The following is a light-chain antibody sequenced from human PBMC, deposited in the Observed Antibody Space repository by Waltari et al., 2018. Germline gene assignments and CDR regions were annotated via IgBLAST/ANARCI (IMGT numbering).Light chain of an antibody. Sequence: EIVLTQSPGTLSLSPGERATLSCKASQSVSSRYVIWYQQKPGQAPRLLIHSASSRATGIPDRFSGSGSGTDFTLTISRLEPEDFGVYYCQQNRDTPRTFGQGTKVEIK. CDR2: SAS. V-gene: IGKV3-20*01. CDR3: QQNRDTPRT. CDR1: QSVSSRY. J-gene: IGKJ1*01.